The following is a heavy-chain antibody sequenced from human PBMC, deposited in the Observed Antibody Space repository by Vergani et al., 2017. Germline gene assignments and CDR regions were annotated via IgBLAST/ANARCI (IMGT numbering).Heavy chain of an antibody. V-gene: IGHV3-33*01. CDR3: ARSGYCAHGVCYMTYYYYMDV. CDR2: IWYDGSKE. CDR1: GFTLSSHA. D-gene: IGHD2-8*01. J-gene: IGHJ6*03. Sequence: QVQLEESGGGVVQPGRSLRLSCAGSGFTLSSHAMHWVRQAPGKGLEWVAFIWYDGSKEYYADSVKGRFTISSDNSKNPLYLQMNYLSAADKAVYYCARSGYCAHGVCYMTYYYYMDVLGKGTAVTVSS.